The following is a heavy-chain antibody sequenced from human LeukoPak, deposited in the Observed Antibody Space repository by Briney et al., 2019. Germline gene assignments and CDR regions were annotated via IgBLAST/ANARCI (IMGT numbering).Heavy chain of an antibody. CDR3: ARDPDYAGIHAFDI. J-gene: IGHJ3*02. Sequence: GGSLRLSCAASGFTFRSYEMNWVRQAPGKGLEWVSYISSSGNTIYYADSVKGRFTISRDNAKNSLFLHMNSLRAEDTAVYYCARDPDYAGIHAFDIWGQGTMVTVSS. D-gene: IGHD4-23*01. V-gene: IGHV3-48*03. CDR2: ISSSGNTI. CDR1: GFTFRSYE.